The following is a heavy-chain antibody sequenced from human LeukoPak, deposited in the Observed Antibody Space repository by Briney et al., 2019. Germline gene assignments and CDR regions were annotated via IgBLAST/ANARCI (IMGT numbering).Heavy chain of an antibody. CDR1: GFTFSSYS. J-gene: IGHJ4*02. CDR2: ISSSSSYI. Sequence: PGGSLRLSCAASGFTFSSYSMNWVRQAPGKGLEWVSSISSSSSYIYYADSVKGRFTISRDNAKNSLYLQMNSLRAEDTAVHYCAREGIKYQLLLDYWGQGTLVTVSS. CDR3: AREGIKYQLLLDY. D-gene: IGHD2-2*01. V-gene: IGHV3-21*01.